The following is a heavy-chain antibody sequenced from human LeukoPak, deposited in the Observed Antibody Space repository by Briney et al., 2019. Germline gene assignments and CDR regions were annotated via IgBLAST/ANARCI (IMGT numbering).Heavy chain of an antibody. Sequence: GGSLRLSCAASGFPFSSYAMKWVRQAPGKGLEWVSSIDESGGSTYYADSMKGQCTISRDNSMSSLYLEMNSLRAEDTAVYYCARGNTGWPYYLDYWGQGTLVTVSS. V-gene: IGHV3-23*01. J-gene: IGHJ4*02. CDR2: IDESGGST. CDR1: GFPFSSYA. CDR3: ARGNTGWPYYLDY. D-gene: IGHD6-19*01.